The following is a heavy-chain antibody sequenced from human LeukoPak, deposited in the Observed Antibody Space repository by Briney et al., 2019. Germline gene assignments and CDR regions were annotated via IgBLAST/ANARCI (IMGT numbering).Heavy chain of an antibody. CDR2: INAGNGNT. V-gene: IGHV1-3*01. CDR1: GYTFTRYA. Sequence: ASVKVSCKASGYTFTRYAMHWVRQAPGQRLEWMGWINAGNGNTKYSQKFQGRVTFTRDTSASTAYMELSSLRSEDTAVYYFWTPPDRLLWFGEPPAYWGQGTLVTVSS. D-gene: IGHD3-10*01. J-gene: IGHJ4*02. CDR3: WTPPDRLLWFGEPPAY.